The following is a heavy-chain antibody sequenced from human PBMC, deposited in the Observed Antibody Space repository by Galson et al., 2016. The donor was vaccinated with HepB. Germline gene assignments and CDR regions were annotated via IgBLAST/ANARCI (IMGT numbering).Heavy chain of an antibody. CDR2: ISHRRST. CDR1: SGSINGGSYY. J-gene: IGHJ4*02. Sequence: ETLSLTCSVSSGSINGGSYYWAWIRQAPGKGLESIGFISHRRSTSYNPSLKSRVTMSIDTSKNQVSLKLISVTAADTAIYYCARQGNVYGGTYFDRWGRGILVTVSS. D-gene: IGHD5/OR15-5a*01. CDR3: ARQGNVYGGTYFDR. V-gene: IGHV4-39*01.